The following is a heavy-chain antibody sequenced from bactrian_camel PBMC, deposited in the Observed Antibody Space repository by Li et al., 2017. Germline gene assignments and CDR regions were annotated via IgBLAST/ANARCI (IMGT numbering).Heavy chain of an antibody. CDR2: ISEGGLT. J-gene: IGHJ4*01. V-gene: IGHV3S10*01. D-gene: IGHD3*01. CDR1: GFTFSRAD. Sequence: DVQLVESGGDLVRPGGSLRLSCEGSGFTFSRADMSWARQAPGKGLEWVSTISEGGLTYYSDSVKGRFTISKVDAEKTLYLQMNGLKSGDTAMYYCAAARGSTAFRGKTPPPERWLLGRWDPGHRQYPYWGQGTQVTVS. CDR3: AAARGSTAFRGKTPPPERWLLGRWDPGHRQYPY.